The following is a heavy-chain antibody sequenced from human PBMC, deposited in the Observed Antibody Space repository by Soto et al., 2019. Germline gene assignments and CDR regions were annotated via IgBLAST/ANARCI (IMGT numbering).Heavy chain of an antibody. CDR2: PSYDGRNK. Sequence: QVQLVESGGGVVQPGTSLRLPCVGSESTLRSFAINWFRQAPGKGLGWVALPSYDGRNKYYDDPVKGRFTISRDNSRNTVDLQMDSLRLEDTALYYCARWGTTGGLDVWGQGTLVSVSS. J-gene: IGHJ4*02. CDR1: ESTLRSFA. CDR3: ARWGTTGGLDV. V-gene: IGHV3-30*04. D-gene: IGHD3-16*01.